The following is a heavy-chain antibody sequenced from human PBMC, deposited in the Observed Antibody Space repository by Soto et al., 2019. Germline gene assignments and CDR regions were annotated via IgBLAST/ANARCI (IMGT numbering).Heavy chain of an antibody. CDR1: GFTFNSYA. CDR3: AKGRYFDASGGCANF. D-gene: IGHD3-9*01. Sequence: EVRLMESGGGFLQPGGSQRLSCVASGFTFNSYAMSWVRQTPEKGLEWVSAISGSGWQTYYAESVQGRFTISRDNSKNTVYLHMNRLRAEDSGIYYCAKGRYFDASGGCANFWGRGTLVTVAS. V-gene: IGHV3-23*01. CDR2: ISGSGWQT. J-gene: IGHJ2*01.